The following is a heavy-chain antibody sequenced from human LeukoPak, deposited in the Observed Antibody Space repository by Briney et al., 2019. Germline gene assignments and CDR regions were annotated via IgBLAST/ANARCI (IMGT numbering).Heavy chain of an antibody. CDR3: ARDEPGYGEFLLY. CDR1: GFNFIDYT. Sequence: GGSLRLSCAASGFNFIDYTMNWVRQAPGKGLEWVSSITSTGRYIFYADSLKGRFTISRDNAKNSLYLQMNSLRAEDTAVYYCARDEPGYGEFLLYWGQGTLLTVSS. D-gene: IGHD3-10*01. V-gene: IGHV3-21*01. CDR2: ITSTGRYI. J-gene: IGHJ4*02.